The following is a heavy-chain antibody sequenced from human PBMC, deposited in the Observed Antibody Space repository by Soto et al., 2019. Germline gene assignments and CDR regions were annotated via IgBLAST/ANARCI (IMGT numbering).Heavy chain of an antibody. V-gene: IGHV3-33*01. J-gene: IGHJ6*02. CDR1: GFTFSSYG. CDR2: IWYDGSNK. Sequence: GGSLRLSCAASGFTFSSYGMHWVRQAPGKGLEWVAVIWYDGSNKYYGDSVKGRFTISRDNSKNTLYLQMNSLRAEDTAVYYCVRDSDYGYYYGMDVWGQGTTVTVSS. D-gene: IGHD4-17*01. CDR3: VRDSDYGYYYGMDV.